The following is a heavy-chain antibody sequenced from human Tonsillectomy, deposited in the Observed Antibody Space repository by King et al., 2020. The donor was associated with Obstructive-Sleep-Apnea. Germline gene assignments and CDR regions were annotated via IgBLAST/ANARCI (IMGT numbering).Heavy chain of an antibody. D-gene: IGHD3-10*01. J-gene: IGHJ3*02. CDR2: ISWSSGSI. V-gene: IGHV3-9*01. CDR3: AKEWDYYGSGSYYSEGCGDAFDI. Sequence: VQLVESGGGLVQPGRSLRLSCAASGFTFDDYTMHWVRQAPGKGLEWVSGISWSSGSIGYADAVKGRFTISRDNAKNSLYLQMSSLRAEDTALYYCAKEWDYYGSGSYYSEGCGDAFDIWGQGTLVTVSS. CDR1: GFTFDDYT.